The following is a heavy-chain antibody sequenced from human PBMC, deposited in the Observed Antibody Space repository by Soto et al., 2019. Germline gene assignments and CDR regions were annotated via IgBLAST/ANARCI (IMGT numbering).Heavy chain of an antibody. CDR2: ISSSGYNI. Sequence: PGGSLRLSCVATGFSVSSNYMNWVRQAPGKGLEWVSYISSSGYNIYYADSVKGRFTISRDNAENSVYLQMNSLRAEDTAVYYCASTPRGWSGYSLNYYGLDVWGQGTTVTVSS. CDR3: ASTPRGWSGYSLNYYGLDV. V-gene: IGHV3-48*03. CDR1: GFSVSSNY. D-gene: IGHD3-3*01. J-gene: IGHJ6*02.